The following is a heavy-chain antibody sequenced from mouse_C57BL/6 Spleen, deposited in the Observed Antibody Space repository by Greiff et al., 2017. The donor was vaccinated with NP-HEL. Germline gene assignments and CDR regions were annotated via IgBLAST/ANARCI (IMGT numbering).Heavy chain of an antibody. V-gene: IGHV1-74*01. CDR3: AIEPARPNCGSSYWYFDV. Sequence: QVQLQQPGAELVKPGPSVKVSCKASGYTFTSYWMHWLKQRPGQGLEWIGRIHPSDSDTNYNQKFKGKATLTVATSSSSSYMQLSNLTSEVSAVYYCAIEPARPNCGSSYWYFDVWGTGTTVTVSS. D-gene: IGHD1-1*01. CDR2: IHPSDSDT. J-gene: IGHJ1*03. CDR1: GYTFTSYW.